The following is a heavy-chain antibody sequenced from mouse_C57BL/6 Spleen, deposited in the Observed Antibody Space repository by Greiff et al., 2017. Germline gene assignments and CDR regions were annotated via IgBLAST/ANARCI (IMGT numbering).Heavy chain of an antibody. CDR3: ARYGSSSWYFDV. V-gene: IGHV1-22*01. CDR2: INPNNGGT. J-gene: IGHJ1*03. Sequence: EVQLQQSGPELVKPGASVKMSCKASGYTFTDYNMHWVKQSHGKSLEWIGYINPNNGGTSYNQKFKGKATLTVNKSSSTAYMELRSLTSEDSAVYDCARYGSSSWYFDVWGTGTTVTVSS. CDR1: GYTFTDYN. D-gene: IGHD1-1*01.